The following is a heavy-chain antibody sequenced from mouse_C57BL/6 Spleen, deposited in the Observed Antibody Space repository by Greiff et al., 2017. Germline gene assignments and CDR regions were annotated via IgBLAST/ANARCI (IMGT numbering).Heavy chain of an antibody. D-gene: IGHD1-1*02. J-gene: IGHJ3*01. Sequence: DVKLQESGPGLVKPSQSLSLTCSVTGYSITSGYYWNWIRQFPGNKLEWMGYISYDGSNNYNPSLKNRISITRDTSKNQFFLKLNSVTTEDTATYYCARDRLVAWFAYWGQGTLVTVSA. V-gene: IGHV3-6*01. CDR1: GYSITSGYY. CDR3: ARDRLVAWFAY. CDR2: ISYDGSN.